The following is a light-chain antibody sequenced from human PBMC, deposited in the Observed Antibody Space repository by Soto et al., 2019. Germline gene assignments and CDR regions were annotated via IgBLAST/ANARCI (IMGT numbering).Light chain of an antibody. CDR3: QQYGISPS. CDR2: DTS. CDR1: QSVVGGY. V-gene: IGKV3D-20*01. J-gene: IGKJ1*01. Sequence: DIVLTQSPATLYLSPGDIVPLSCVASQSVVGGYFAWYQQKPGLAPRLIIYDTSIRASGIPDRISGSGSGTHFTLAISRLEPEDFAVYYCQQYGISPSFGQGTKVEIK.